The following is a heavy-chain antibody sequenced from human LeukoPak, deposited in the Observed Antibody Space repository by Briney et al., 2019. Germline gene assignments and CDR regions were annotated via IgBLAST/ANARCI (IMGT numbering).Heavy chain of an antibody. CDR2: ISISGGVT. V-gene: IGHV3-23*01. J-gene: IGHJ4*02. CDR3: ANEEVPNDY. CDR1: GFTFSSHA. Sequence: PGGSLRLSCAVSGFTFSSHAMTWVRQAPGKGLEWVSGISISGGVTYYADSVQGRFIISRDNSKNTVYLQMDSLRVDDTAVYYCANEEVPNDYRGQGTLVTVSS. D-gene: IGHD4/OR15-4a*01.